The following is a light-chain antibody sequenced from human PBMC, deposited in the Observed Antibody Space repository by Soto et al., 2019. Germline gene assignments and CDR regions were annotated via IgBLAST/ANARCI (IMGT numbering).Light chain of an antibody. Sequence: DIQMTQSPSSLSASVGDRVTITCRASQSISSYLNWYQQKPGKAPKLLIYAASSLQSGVPSRFSGGGSGTDITLTISSLQPEDFATYYCQQSYSTPPLTFGGGTKVEIK. CDR1: QSISSY. J-gene: IGKJ4*01. CDR2: AAS. V-gene: IGKV1-39*01. CDR3: QQSYSTPPLT.